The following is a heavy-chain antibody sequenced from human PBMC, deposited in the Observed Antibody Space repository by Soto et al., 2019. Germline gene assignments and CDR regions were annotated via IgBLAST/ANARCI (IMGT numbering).Heavy chain of an antibody. Sequence: ESLAPTCAVSGASITSYYWSGIRQSPGKGLEWIGYVHYDGSTNYNPSLKSRVIMSADTYKNQFSLKVISVTAADTAVYYCARGNDFNLYWGQGTLVTVYS. V-gene: IGHV4-59*01. J-gene: IGHJ4*02. D-gene: IGHD2-21*02. CDR3: ARGNDFNLY. CDR2: VHYDGST. CDR1: GASITSYY.